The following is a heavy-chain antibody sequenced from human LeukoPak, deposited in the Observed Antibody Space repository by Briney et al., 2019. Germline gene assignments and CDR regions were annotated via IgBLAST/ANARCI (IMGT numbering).Heavy chain of an antibody. D-gene: IGHD5-12*01. CDR2: INHSGST. CDR3: ARGDYSPINWFDP. Sequence: QPSETLSLTCAAYGGSFSGYYWSWIRQPPGKGLEWIGEINHSGSTNYNPSLKSRVTISVDTSKNQFALKLSSVTAADTAVYYCARGDYSPINWFDPWGQGTLVTVSS. V-gene: IGHV4-34*01. J-gene: IGHJ5*02. CDR1: GGSFSGYY.